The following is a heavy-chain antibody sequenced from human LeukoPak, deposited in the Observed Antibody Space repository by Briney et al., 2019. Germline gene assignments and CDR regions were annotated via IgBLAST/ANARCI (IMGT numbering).Heavy chain of an antibody. CDR3: ARLWFGESHFDY. V-gene: IGHV3-30*03. CDR2: ISYDGSNK. J-gene: IGHJ4*02. D-gene: IGHD3-10*01. CDR1: GFTFSSYS. Sequence: GGSLRLSCAASGFTFSSYSMNWVRQAPGKGLEWVAVISYDGSNKYYADSVKGRFTISRDNSKNTLYLQMNSLRAEDTAVYYCARLWFGESHFDYWGQGTLVTVSS.